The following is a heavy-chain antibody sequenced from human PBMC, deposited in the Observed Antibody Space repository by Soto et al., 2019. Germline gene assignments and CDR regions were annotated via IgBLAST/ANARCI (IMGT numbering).Heavy chain of an antibody. Sequence: GGSLRLSCAASGFTFSSYAMSWVRQAPGKGLEWVSAISGSGGSTYHADSVKGRFTISRDNSKNTLYMQMNSLRAEDTAVYHCAKARDYYGAAYDYWGQGVLVTVSS. D-gene: IGHD3-10*01. CDR1: GFTFSSYA. V-gene: IGHV3-23*01. CDR2: ISGSGGST. CDR3: AKARDYYGAAYDY. J-gene: IGHJ4*02.